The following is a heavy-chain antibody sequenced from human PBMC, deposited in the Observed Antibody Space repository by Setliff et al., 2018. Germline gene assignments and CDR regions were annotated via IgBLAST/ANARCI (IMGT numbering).Heavy chain of an antibody. Sequence: GASVKVSCKASGGTFSNYDISWVRQAPGQGLEWMGGIIPIFGTTNYAQRFQGRVTITTDESTSTAYMELSSLRSDDTAVYYCARDYGASDGFDIWGRGTMVTVSS. D-gene: IGHD4-17*01. J-gene: IGHJ3*02. CDR1: GGTFSNYD. V-gene: IGHV1-69*05. CDR2: IIPIFGTT. CDR3: ARDYGASDGFDI.